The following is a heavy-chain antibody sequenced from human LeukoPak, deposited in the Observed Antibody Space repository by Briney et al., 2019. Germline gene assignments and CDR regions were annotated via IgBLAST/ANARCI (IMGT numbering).Heavy chain of an antibody. CDR1: GFTFSDYY. CDR2: ISSSGSTI. Sequence: PGGSLRLSCAASGFTFSDYYMSWIRQAPGKGLEWVSYISSSGSTIYYADSVKGRFTISRDNAKNSMYLQMNSLRAEDTAMYYCTREGEYSNSWYYFDYWGQGTLVTVSS. J-gene: IGHJ4*02. CDR3: TREGEYSNSWYYFDY. V-gene: IGHV3-11*01. D-gene: IGHD6-13*01.